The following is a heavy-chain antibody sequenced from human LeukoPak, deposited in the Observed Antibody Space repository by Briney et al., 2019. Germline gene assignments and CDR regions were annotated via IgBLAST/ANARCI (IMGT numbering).Heavy chain of an antibody. CDR2: INPSGGST. CDR1: GYTFTDYY. Sequence: GSSVKVSCKTSGYTFTDYYVHWMRQAPGHGLEWMGIINPSGGSTSYAQKFQGRVTMTRDTSTSTVYMELSSLRSEDTAVYYCARDPDPYSGSYNWFDPWGQGTLVTVSS. CDR3: ARDPDPYSGSYNWFDP. V-gene: IGHV1-46*01. J-gene: IGHJ5*02. D-gene: IGHD1-26*01.